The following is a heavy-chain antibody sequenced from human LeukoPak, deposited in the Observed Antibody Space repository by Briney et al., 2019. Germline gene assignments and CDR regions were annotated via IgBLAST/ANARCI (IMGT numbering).Heavy chain of an antibody. V-gene: IGHV4-59*02. CDR2: IYHPTTT. D-gene: IGHD6-19*01. CDR3: ATGHSSGWVDF. CDR1: GGSVSSDY. Sequence: PSETLSLTCSVSGGSVSSDYWSWIRHSPGTGLEWIGYIYHPTTTNYNPSLKSRVSMSLDTSKNQFSLDLTSVTAADTAMYFCATGHSSGWVDFWGRGTLVTVSS. J-gene: IGHJ4*02.